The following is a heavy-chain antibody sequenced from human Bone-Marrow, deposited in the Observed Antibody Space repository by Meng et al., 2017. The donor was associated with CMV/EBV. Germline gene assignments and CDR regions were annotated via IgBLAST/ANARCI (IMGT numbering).Heavy chain of an antibody. CDR1: GGSVSSGSYY. Sequence: ESLKISCTVSGGSVSSGSYYWSWIRQPPGKGLEWIGYIYYSGSTSYNPSLKSRVTISVDTSKNQFSLKLSSVTAADTAVYYCARNIAAADFDYWGQGTLVTVSS. CDR2: IYYSGST. J-gene: IGHJ4*02. CDR3: ARNIAAADFDY. D-gene: IGHD6-13*01. V-gene: IGHV4-61*01.